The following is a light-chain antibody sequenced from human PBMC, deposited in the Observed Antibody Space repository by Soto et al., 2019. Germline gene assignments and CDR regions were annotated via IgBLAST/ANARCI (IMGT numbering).Light chain of an antibody. V-gene: IGLV2-8*01. CDR3: SSYAGSTHV. J-gene: IGLJ1*01. Sequence: QLVLTQPPSASGSPGQSVTISCTGTSSDVGAYNYVSWYQQHPGKAPKVMIYEVNKRPSGVPDRFSGSKSGNTASLTVSGLQAEDEAEYYCSSYAGSTHVFGTGTKLTVL. CDR2: EVN. CDR1: SSDVGAYNY.